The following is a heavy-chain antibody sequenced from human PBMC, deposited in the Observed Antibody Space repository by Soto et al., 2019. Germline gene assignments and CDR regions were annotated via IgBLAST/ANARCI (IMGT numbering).Heavy chain of an antibody. J-gene: IGHJ4*02. Sequence: SETLSLTCTVSGGSISSGGYYWSWIRQHPGKGLEWIGYIYYSGSTYYNPSLKSRVTISVDTSKNQFSLKLSSVTAADTAVYYCARGRVPNYYGSGSYSRRGHFDYWGQGTLVTVSS. V-gene: IGHV4-31*03. CDR2: IYYSGST. CDR1: GGSISSGGYY. CDR3: ARGRVPNYYGSGSYSRRGHFDY. D-gene: IGHD3-10*01.